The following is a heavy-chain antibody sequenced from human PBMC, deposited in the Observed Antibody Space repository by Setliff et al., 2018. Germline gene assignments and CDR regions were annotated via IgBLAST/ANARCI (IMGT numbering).Heavy chain of an antibody. V-gene: IGHV1-8*02. CDR3: ARRETYYNFWSGYYAY. CDR2: MNPNSGNT. Sequence: ASVKVSCKASGYTFTSYDINWVRQATGQGLEWMGWMNPNSGNTGYAQKFQGRVTMTRSTSISTAFMELSSLRSEDTAVYYCARRETYYNFWSGYYAYWGQGTLVTVSS. J-gene: IGHJ4*02. D-gene: IGHD3-3*01. CDR1: GYTFTSYD.